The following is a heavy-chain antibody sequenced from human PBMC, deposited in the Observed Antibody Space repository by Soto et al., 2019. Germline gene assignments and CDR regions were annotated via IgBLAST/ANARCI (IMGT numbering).Heavy chain of an antibody. Sequence: WGSLRLSCAASGFTFSSYSMNWVRQAPGRGLEWGSSISSRIRYIYYADSVKGRFTICRDNAKNSLDLQVNSLRAQNRAVDDSARAADWLNSFDIWGQGTMVAVSS. CDR1: GFTFSSYS. CDR3: ARAADWLNSFDI. J-gene: IGHJ3*02. D-gene: IGHD3-9*01. CDR2: ISSRIRYI. V-gene: IGHV3-21*01.